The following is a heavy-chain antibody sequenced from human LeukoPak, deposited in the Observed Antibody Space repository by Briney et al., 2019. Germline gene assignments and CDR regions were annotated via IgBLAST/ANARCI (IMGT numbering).Heavy chain of an antibody. Sequence: GGSLRLSCAASGFTFSSYAMHWVRQAPGKGLEYVSAISSNGSSTYYANSVKGRFTISRDNSKNTLYLQMGSLRAEDMAVYYCARDSSPQRGPIDYWGQGTLVTVSS. CDR2: ISSNGSST. CDR3: ARDSSPQRGPIDY. J-gene: IGHJ4*02. D-gene: IGHD6-25*01. V-gene: IGHV3-64*01. CDR1: GFTFSSYA.